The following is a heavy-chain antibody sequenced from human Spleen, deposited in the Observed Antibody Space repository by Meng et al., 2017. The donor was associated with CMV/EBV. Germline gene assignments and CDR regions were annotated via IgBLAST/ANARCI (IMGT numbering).Heavy chain of an antibody. V-gene: IGHV3-23*03. J-gene: IGHJ4*02. CDR1: GFTFSSYA. D-gene: IGHD1-26*01. CDR2: IYSGTINT. Sequence: SGFTFSSYAMSWVRQAPGKGLEWVSVIYSGTINTYYADSVEGRFTIFRDDSKNTLYLHMNNLRAEDTAVYYCAKHQGGGIYYNYLDYWGQGTLVTVSS. CDR3: AKHQGGGIYYNYLDY.